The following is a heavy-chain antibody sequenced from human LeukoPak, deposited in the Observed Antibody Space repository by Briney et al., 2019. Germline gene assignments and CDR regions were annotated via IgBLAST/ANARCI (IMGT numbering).Heavy chain of an antibody. CDR1: GFTVSSNY. D-gene: IGHD3-22*01. J-gene: IGHJ3*02. Sequence: HPGGSLRLSCAASGFTVSSNYMSWVRQAPGKGLEWVSVIYSGGSTYYADSVKGRFTISRDNSKNTLYLQMNSLRAEDTAVYYCAGSLTESTYYYDSSGPDAFDIWGQGTMVTVSS. CDR3: AGSLTESTYYYDSSGPDAFDI. V-gene: IGHV3-53*01. CDR2: IYSGGST.